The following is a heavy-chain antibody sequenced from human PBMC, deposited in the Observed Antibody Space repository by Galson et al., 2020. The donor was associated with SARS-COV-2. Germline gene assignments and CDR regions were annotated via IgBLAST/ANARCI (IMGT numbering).Heavy chain of an antibody. CDR3: VRGGYESSGYDAFDI. Sequence: SETLSLTCTVSGDSITSGVYSWSWIRQPPGKGLEWIGCIYHSGSTYHNPPLKSRVTISVDTSKNQFSLKLSSVTAADTAVYYCVRGGYESSGYDAFDIWGHGTMVTVSS. J-gene: IGHJ3*02. CDR2: IYHSGST. CDR1: GDSITSGVYS. V-gene: IGHV4-30-2*01. D-gene: IGHD3-22*01.